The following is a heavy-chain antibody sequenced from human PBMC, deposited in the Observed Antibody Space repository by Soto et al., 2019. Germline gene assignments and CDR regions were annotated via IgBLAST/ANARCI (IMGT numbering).Heavy chain of an antibody. V-gene: IGHV4-30-2*01. CDR3: AAYYDSSGQYFDY. J-gene: IGHJ4*02. Sequence: SETLSLTCAVSGGSISSGGYSWSWIRQPPGKGLEWIGYIYHSGGTYYNPSLKSRVTISVDRSKNQFSLKLSSVTAADTAVYYCAAYYDSSGQYFDYWGQGTLVTVSS. CDR1: GGSISSGGYS. D-gene: IGHD3-22*01. CDR2: IYHSGGT.